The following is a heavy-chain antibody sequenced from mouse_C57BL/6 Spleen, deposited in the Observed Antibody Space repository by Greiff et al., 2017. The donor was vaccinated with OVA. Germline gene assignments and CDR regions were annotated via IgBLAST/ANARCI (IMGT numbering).Heavy chain of an antibody. CDR3: ARYKITRYYFDY. D-gene: IGHD1-1*01. V-gene: IGHV7-3*01. CDR2: IRNKANGYTT. CDR1: GFTFTDYY. Sequence: EVKVVESGGGLVQPGGSLSLSCAASGFTFTDYYMSWVRQPPGKALEWLGFIRNKANGYTTEYSASVKGRFTISRDNSQSILYLQMNALRAEDSATYYCARYKITRYYFDYWGQGTTLTVSS. J-gene: IGHJ2*01.